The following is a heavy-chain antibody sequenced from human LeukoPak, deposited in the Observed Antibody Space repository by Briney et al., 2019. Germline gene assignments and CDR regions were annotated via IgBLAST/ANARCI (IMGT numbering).Heavy chain of an antibody. V-gene: IGHV3-48*04. CDR3: ASLDAYYYDSSGYYYVDY. CDR1: GFTFSSYS. D-gene: IGHD3-22*01. CDR2: ISSSSSTI. J-gene: IGHJ4*02. Sequence: TGGSLRLSCAASGFTFSSYSMNWVRQAPGKGLEWVSYISSSSSTIYYADSVKGRFTISRDNAKNSLYLQMNSLRAEDTAVYYCASLDAYYYDSSGYYYVDYWGQGTLVTVSS.